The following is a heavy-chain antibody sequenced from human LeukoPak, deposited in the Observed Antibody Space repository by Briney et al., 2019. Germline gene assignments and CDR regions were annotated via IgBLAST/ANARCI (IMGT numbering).Heavy chain of an antibody. J-gene: IGHJ4*02. V-gene: IGHV4-34*01. CDR2: INHSGST. CDR1: GGSFSGYY. D-gene: IGHD3-22*01. CDR3: ATGGKYYYDSSGFYYIRKTDSFDY. Sequence: SETLSLTCAVSGGSFSGYYWSWIRQPPGKGLEWIGEINHSGSTNYNPSLKSRVTISVDTSKNQFSLKLSSVTAADTAVYYCATGGKYYYDSSGFYYIRKTDSFDYWGQGTLVTVSS.